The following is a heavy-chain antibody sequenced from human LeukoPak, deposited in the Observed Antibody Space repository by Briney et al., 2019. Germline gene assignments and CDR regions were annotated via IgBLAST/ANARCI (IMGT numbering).Heavy chain of an antibody. D-gene: IGHD2/OR15-2a*01. CDR1: GFTFSNFG. CDR3: ARGRYSDSTTYLDY. CDR2: IWDDGTYK. J-gene: IGHJ4*02. Sequence: GGSLRLSCAASGFTFSNFGMHWVRQAPGKGLEWVAIIWDDGTYKYYAESVKGRFIISRDNSQKTVNLQMNSLRVEDTAVYYCARGRYSDSTTYLDYWGQGTLVTVSS. V-gene: IGHV3-33*01.